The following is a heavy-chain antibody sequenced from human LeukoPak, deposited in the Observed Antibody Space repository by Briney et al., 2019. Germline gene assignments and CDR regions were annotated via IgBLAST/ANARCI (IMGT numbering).Heavy chain of an antibody. D-gene: IGHD6-6*01. Sequence: GGSLRLSCAASGFTFSSYTMNWVRQAPGKGLEWVSSISSSGGYINHADSVKGRFTISRDNAKNSLYLQMNSLRAEDTAVYYCARKVYSSSPTDVFDIWGQGTMVTVSS. CDR1: GFTFSSYT. V-gene: IGHV3-21*01. CDR3: ARKVYSSSPTDVFDI. J-gene: IGHJ3*02. CDR2: ISSSGGYI.